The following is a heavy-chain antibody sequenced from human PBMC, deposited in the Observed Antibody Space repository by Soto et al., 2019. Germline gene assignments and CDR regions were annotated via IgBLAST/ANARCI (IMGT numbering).Heavy chain of an antibody. J-gene: IGHJ4*02. CDR1: GYTFISYG. CDR2: ISAYNGNT. D-gene: IGHD2-2*01. CDR3: ARDGVGVVPAAIRFDY. V-gene: IGHV1-18*01. Sequence: GASVKVSCKASGYTFISYGISWVRQAPGQGLEWMGWISAYNGNTNYAQKLQGRFTMTTDTSTGTAYVELRSLRAEDTSVYYCARDGVGVVPAAIRFDYWGQGTLVTVSS.